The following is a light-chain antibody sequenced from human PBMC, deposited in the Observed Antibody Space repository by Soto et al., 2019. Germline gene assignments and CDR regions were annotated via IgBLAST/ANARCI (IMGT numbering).Light chain of an antibody. J-gene: IGLJ1*01. Sequence: QSALIQPRSVSGSPGQSVTISCTGTSSDVGVYKYVSWYRQHPGKAPKLMIYDVITRPSGVPDRFSGSKSGNTASLTISGLQAEDEADYYCCSHAGDYTFLFGSGTKVTVL. V-gene: IGLV2-11*01. CDR2: DVI. CDR1: SSDVGVYKY. CDR3: CSHAGDYTFL.